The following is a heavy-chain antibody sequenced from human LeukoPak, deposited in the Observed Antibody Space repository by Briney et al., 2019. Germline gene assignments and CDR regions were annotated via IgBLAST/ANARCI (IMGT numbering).Heavy chain of an antibody. Sequence: GGSLRLSCAASGFTFSSFGMHWVRQAPGKGLEWVAVIWYDGSNKYYADSVKGRFTISRDNSKNTLYLQMNSMRAEDTAVYYCARPDGYNYPYWGQGTLVTVSS. CDR2: IWYDGSNK. V-gene: IGHV3-33*01. CDR1: GFTFSSFG. D-gene: IGHD5-24*01. J-gene: IGHJ4*02. CDR3: ARPDGYNYPY.